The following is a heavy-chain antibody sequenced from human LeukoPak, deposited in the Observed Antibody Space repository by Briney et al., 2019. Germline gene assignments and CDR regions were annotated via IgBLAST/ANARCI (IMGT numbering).Heavy chain of an antibody. V-gene: IGHV1-69*06. J-gene: IGHJ6*03. Sequence: ASVKVSCKASGGTFSSYAISWVRQAPGQGLEGMGGIIPIFGTANYAQKFQGRVTITADKSTSTAYVELSSLRSEDTAVYYCARWRNMDYYYYYMDVWGKGTTVTVSS. D-gene: IGHD2/OR15-2a*01. CDR1: GGTFSSYA. CDR2: IIPIFGTA. CDR3: ARWRNMDYYYYYMDV.